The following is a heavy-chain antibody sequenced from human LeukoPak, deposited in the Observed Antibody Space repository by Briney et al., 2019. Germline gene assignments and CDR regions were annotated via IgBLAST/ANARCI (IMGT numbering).Heavy chain of an antibody. CDR3: ARRYGSGSYCDY. Sequence: PSETLSLTCAVYGGSFSGYYWSWIRQPPGKGLEWIGTLYYSGSTYYNPSLKSRVTISVDTSKNQFSLKLSSVTAADTAVYYCARRYGSGSYCDYWGQGTLVTVSS. CDR2: LYYSGST. V-gene: IGHV4-34*01. J-gene: IGHJ4*02. CDR1: GGSFSGYY. D-gene: IGHD3-10*01.